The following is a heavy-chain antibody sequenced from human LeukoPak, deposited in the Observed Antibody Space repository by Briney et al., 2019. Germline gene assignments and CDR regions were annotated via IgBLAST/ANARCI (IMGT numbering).Heavy chain of an antibody. CDR2: INAGNGNT. CDR3: ARARERVADFDY. J-gene: IGHJ4*02. D-gene: IGHD6-19*01. Sequence: ASVKVSCKASGYTFTSYAMHWVRQAPGQRLEWMGWINAGNGNTKYSQKFQGRVTITRDTSASTAYMELSSLRSEDTAVYYCARARERVADFDYWGQGTLVTVSS. CDR1: GYTFTSYA. V-gene: IGHV1-3*01.